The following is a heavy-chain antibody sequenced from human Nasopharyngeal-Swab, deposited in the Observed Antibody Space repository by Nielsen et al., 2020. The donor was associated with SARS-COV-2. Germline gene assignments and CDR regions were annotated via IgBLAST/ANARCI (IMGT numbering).Heavy chain of an antibody. Sequence: ASVKVSCKASGYTFTGYYMHWVRQAPGQGLEWMGWINPNSGGTNYAQKFQGWVTMTRDTSISTAYMELSRLRSDDTAAYYCARGIAAAGTPGYGMDVWGQGTTVTVSS. J-gene: IGHJ6*02. D-gene: IGHD6-13*01. CDR1: GYTFTGYY. V-gene: IGHV1-2*04. CDR3: ARGIAAAGTPGYGMDV. CDR2: INPNSGGT.